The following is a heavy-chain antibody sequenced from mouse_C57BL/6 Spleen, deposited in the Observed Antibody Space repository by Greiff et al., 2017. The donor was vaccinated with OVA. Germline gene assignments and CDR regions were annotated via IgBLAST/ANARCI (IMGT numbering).Heavy chain of an antibody. CDR3: ARMVHGNYCWYFDV. CDR2: IWWDDDK. CDR1: GFSLSTFGMG. J-gene: IGHJ1*03. Sequence: QVTLKESGPGILQPSQTLSLTCSFSGFSLSTFGMGVGWIRQPSGKGLEWLAHIWWDDDKYYNPALKSRLTISKDTSKNQVFLKIANVDTADTATYYCARMVHGNYCWYFDVWGTGTTVTVSS. D-gene: IGHD2-1*01. V-gene: IGHV8-8*01.